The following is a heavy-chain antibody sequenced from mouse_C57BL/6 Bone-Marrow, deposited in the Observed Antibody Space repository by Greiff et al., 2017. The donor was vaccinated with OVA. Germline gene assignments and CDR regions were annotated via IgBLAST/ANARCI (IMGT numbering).Heavy chain of an antibody. CDR2: IDPSDSYT. V-gene: IGHV1-69*01. D-gene: IGHD2-4*01. CDR1: GYTFTSYW. J-gene: IGHJ1*03. CDR3: ARSIYYDSLYFDV. Sequence: VQLQESGAELVMPGASVKLSCKASGYTFTSYWMHWVKQRPGQGLEWIGEIDPSDSYTNYNQKFKGKSTLTVDKSSSTAYMQLSSLTSEDSAVYYCARSIYYDSLYFDVWGTGTTVTVSS.